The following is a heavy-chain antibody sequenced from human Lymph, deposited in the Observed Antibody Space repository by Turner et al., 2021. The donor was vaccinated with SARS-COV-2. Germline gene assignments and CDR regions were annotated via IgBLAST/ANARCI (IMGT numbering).Heavy chain of an antibody. CDR3: ARDLRFGELPAADH. D-gene: IGHD3-10*01. CDR2: IWYDGSNK. J-gene: IGHJ4*02. V-gene: IGHV3-33*01. CDR1: GFTFSSYG. Sequence: QVQLVESGGGVVQPGRSLRLSCAASGFTFSSYGMHWVRQAQGKGLEWVAVIWYDGSNKYYADSVKGRFTISRDNSKNTLYLQMNSLRAEDTAVYYCARDLRFGELPAADHWGQGTLVTVSS.